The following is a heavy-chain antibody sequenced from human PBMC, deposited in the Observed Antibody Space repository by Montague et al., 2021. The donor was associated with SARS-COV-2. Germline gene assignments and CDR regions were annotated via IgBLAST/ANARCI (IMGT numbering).Heavy chain of an antibody. CDR2: IFYTGST. CDR1: GGSTSNYY. Sequence: SETLSLTCPVSGGSTSNYYWTWIRQSPGKGLQWIGYIFYTGSTKFNPSLKSRVSMSLDTSKNHFSLRLSAVTAADTAHYYCARAQNICFIANCVNYFDLWGLGALVTVSS. CDR3: ARAQNICFIANCVNYFDL. D-gene: IGHD2-15*01. V-gene: IGHV4-59*01. J-gene: IGHJ4*02.